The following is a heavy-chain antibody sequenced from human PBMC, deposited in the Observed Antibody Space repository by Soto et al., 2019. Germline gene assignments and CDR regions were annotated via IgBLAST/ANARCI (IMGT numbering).Heavy chain of an antibody. CDR2: ISGSGGST. CDR1: GFTFSSYA. Sequence: GGSLRLSCAASGFTFSSYAMSWVRQAPGKGLEWVSAISGSGGSTYYADSVKGRFTISRDNSKNTLYLQMNSLRAEDTAVYYCAKDQIVVVPVASEYYYYYYMDVWGKGTTVTVS. V-gene: IGHV3-23*01. J-gene: IGHJ6*03. D-gene: IGHD2-2*01. CDR3: AKDQIVVVPVASEYYYYYYMDV.